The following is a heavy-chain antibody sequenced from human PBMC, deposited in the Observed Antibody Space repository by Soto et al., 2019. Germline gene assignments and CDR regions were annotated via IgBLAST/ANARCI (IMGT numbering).Heavy chain of an antibody. CDR1: GFTFSGSD. CDR2: IRRKANNYAT. V-gene: IGHV3-73*02. D-gene: IGHD2-2*01. CDR3: TSPYCSSSSCYALDY. J-gene: IGHJ4*02. Sequence: EVQLVESGGGLVQPGGSLKLSCAASGFTFSGSDMHWVRQASGKGLEWVGRIRRKANNYATEYAASLKGRFTISRDDSKNTAYLQMNSLKTEDTAVYYCTSPYCSSSSCYALDYWGQGSLVTVSS.